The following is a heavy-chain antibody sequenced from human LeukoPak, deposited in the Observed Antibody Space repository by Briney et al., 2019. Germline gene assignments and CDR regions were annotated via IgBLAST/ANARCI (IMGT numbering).Heavy chain of an antibody. CDR2: MNPNSGNT. D-gene: IGHD3-9*01. CDR1: GYTFTSYD. CDR3: ARGLGFDWLLSYYYYYYYMDV. Sequence: AASVKVSCKASGYTFTSYDINWVRQATGQGLEWMGWMNPNSGNTGYAQKFQGRVTMTGNTSISTAYMELSSLRSEDTAVYYCARGLGFDWLLSYYYYYYYMDVWGKGTTVTISS. V-gene: IGHV1-8*01. J-gene: IGHJ6*03.